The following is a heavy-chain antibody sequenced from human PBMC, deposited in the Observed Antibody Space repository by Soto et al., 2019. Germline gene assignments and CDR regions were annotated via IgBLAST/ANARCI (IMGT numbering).Heavy chain of an antibody. Sequence: SETLSLTCAVSGGSISSSNWWSWVRQPPGKGLEWIGEIYHSGSTNYNPSLKSRVTISVDKSKNQFSLKLSSVTAADTAVYYCARDGDYGGNSGAFDIWGQGTMVTVSS. V-gene: IGHV4-4*02. CDR2: IYHSGST. J-gene: IGHJ3*02. CDR3: ARDGDYGGNSGAFDI. D-gene: IGHD4-17*01. CDR1: GGSISSSNW.